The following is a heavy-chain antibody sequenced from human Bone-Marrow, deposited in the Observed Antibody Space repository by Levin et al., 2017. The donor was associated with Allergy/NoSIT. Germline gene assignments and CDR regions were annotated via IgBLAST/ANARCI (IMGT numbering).Heavy chain of an antibody. CDR2: ITAGSNYK. J-gene: IGHJ6*02. CDR1: GFDFHIYI. V-gene: IGHV3-21*01. CDR3: ARSHPLTGTTHFSYQDGMDV. Sequence: GESLKISCEASGFDFHIYIMNWVRQAPGKGLEWLSSITAGSNYKYYVDSVRGRFVISRDNGRNSLYLQMNSLRAEDTAVYYCARSHPLTGTTHFSYQDGMDVWGQGTTVTVSS. D-gene: IGHD1/OR15-1a*01.